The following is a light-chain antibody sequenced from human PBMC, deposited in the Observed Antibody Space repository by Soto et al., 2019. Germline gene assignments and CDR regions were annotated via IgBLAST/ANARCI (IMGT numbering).Light chain of an antibody. CDR1: QSVSSRY. Sequence: EIVLTQSPGTLSVSPGERATLSCRASQSVSSRYVAWYQQKPGQAPRLLIYAASGRATGIPDRFSGSGSGTDFTLNISRLEPEDFGVYHCQQYGTSPWTFGQGTKVEIK. V-gene: IGKV3-20*01. CDR2: AAS. J-gene: IGKJ1*01. CDR3: QQYGTSPWT.